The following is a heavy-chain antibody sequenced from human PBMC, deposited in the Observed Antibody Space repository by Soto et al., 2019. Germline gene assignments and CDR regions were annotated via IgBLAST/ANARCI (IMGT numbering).Heavy chain of an antibody. D-gene: IGHD3-16*02. CDR3: ARDRYDYVWGSYRPRYYFDY. CDR1: GGTFSSYA. V-gene: IGHV1-69*06. Sequence: VQLVQSGAEVKKPGSSVKVSCKASGGTFSSYAISWVRQAPGQGLEWMGGIIPIFGTANYAQKFQGRLTITADKSTSTAYMELSSLRSEDTAVYYCARDRYDYVWGSYRPRYYFDYWGQGTLVTVSS. CDR2: IIPIFGTA. J-gene: IGHJ4*02.